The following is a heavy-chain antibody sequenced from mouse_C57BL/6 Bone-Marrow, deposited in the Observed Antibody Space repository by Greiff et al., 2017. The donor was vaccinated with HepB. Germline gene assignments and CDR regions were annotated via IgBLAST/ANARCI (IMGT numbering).Heavy chain of an antibody. Sequence: EVKLVESGPGLVKPSQSLSLTCSVTGYSITSGYYWNWIRQFPGNKLEWMGYISYDGSNNYNPSLKNRISITRDTSKNQFFLKLNSVTTEDTATYYCARERPWYFDVWGTGTTVTVSS. CDR1: GYSITSGYY. J-gene: IGHJ1*03. CDR3: ARERPWYFDV. V-gene: IGHV3-6*01. CDR2: ISYDGSN.